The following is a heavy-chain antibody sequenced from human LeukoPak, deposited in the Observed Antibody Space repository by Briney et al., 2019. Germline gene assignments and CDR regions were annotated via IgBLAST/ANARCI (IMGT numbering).Heavy chain of an antibody. CDR3: ARDGSSGYLHFDY. CDR1: GFTFSSYA. V-gene: IGHV3-23*01. D-gene: IGHD3-22*01. J-gene: IGHJ4*02. CDR2: IRGSGGHT. Sequence: GGSLRLSCAASGFTFSSYAMSWVRQAPGKGLEWVSGIRGSGGHTYSADSVKGRFTISRDNSKNTVYLQMTSLRVEDTAVYYCARDGSSGYLHFDYWGQGTLVTVSS.